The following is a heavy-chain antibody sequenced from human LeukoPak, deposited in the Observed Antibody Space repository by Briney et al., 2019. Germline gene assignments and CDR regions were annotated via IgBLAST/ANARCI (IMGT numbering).Heavy chain of an antibody. CDR2: IYTSGST. CDR1: GGSISSYY. J-gene: IGHJ5*02. CDR3: ARGSGFSAMYNWFDP. D-gene: IGHD3-3*01. V-gene: IGHV4-4*09. Sequence: PSETLSLTCTVSGGSISSYYWSWIRQPPGKGLEWIGYIYTSGSTNYNPSLKSRVTMSVDTSKNQFSLKLSSVTAADTAVYYCARGSGFSAMYNWFDPWGQGTLVTVSS.